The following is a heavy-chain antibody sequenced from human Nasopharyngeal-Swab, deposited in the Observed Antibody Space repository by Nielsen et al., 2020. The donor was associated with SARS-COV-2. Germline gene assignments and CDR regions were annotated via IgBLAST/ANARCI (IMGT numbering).Heavy chain of an antibody. J-gene: IGHJ4*02. Sequence: VRQMPGKGLEWVGRIDPSDSYTNYSPSFQGHVTLSADNSISTAYLQWSSLKASDTAMYYCARHSGSGYFDYWGQGTLVTVSS. D-gene: IGHD2-15*01. CDR3: ARHSGSGYFDY. CDR2: IDPSDSYT. V-gene: IGHV5-10-1*01.